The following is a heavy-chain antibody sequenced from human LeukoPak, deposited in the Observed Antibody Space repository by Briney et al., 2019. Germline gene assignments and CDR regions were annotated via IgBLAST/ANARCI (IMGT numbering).Heavy chain of an antibody. CDR1: GYTFTSYG. CDR3: AREMVYRAMVYWFDP. Sequence: ASVKVSCKASGYTFTSYGISWVRQAPGQGLEWMGWISAYNGNTNYAQKLQGRVTMTTDTSTSTAYMELRSLRSDDTAVYYCAREMVYRAMVYWFDPWGQGTLVTVSS. D-gene: IGHD5-18*01. V-gene: IGHV1-18*01. J-gene: IGHJ5*02. CDR2: ISAYNGNT.